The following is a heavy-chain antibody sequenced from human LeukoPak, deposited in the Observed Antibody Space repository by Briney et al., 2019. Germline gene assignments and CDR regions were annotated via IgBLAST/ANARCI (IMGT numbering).Heavy chain of an antibody. CDR2: IYPGDSDT. CDR3: ARLDIVVVVAASNYYYYYMDV. CDR1: GYIFTSYW. D-gene: IGHD2-15*01. V-gene: IGHV5-51*01. J-gene: IGHJ6*03. Sequence: GESLKISCQGSGYIFTSYWIGWVRQLPGKGLEWMGIIYPGDSDTRCSPSFQGQVTISADKSISTAYLQWSSLKASDTAMYYCARLDIVVVVAASNYYYYYMDVWGKGTTVTVSS.